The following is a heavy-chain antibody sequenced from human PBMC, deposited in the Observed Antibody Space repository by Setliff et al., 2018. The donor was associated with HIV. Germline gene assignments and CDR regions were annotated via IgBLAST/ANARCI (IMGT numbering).Heavy chain of an antibody. V-gene: IGHV3-30*04. Sequence: GGSLRLSCAGSGFTFSSYPMHWVRQAPGKGLEWVALISHDGTYKYYADSVQGRFTISRDNSKNTLSLQMNSLRAGDTAVYYCARDRKFGSSGHYYYYMDVWGKGTTVTV. D-gene: IGHD6-6*01. CDR1: GFTFSSYP. CDR2: ISHDGTYK. J-gene: IGHJ6*03. CDR3: ARDRKFGSSGHYYYYMDV.